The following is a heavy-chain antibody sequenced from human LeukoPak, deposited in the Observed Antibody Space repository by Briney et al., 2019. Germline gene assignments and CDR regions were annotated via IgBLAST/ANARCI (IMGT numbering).Heavy chain of an antibody. CDR2: IKLDGSEE. CDR3: ARDQYDTWSRRGNFDS. J-gene: IGHJ4*02. CDR1: GLTFSSYA. Sequence: GGSLRLSCAASGLTFSSYAMSWVRQAPGKGLEWVANIKLDGSEENYVDSVKGRFTISRDNTKNSLYLQMNSLRVEDTAVFYCARDQYDTWSRRGNFDSWGQGTLVIVSS. D-gene: IGHD3-3*01. V-gene: IGHV3-7*03.